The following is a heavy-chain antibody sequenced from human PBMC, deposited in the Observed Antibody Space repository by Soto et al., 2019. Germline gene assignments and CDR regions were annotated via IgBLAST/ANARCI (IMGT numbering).Heavy chain of an antibody. CDR3: ASLIAAAGIWVGMDV. D-gene: IGHD6-13*01. J-gene: IGHJ6*02. Sequence: QLQLQESGPGLVKPSETLSLTCTVSGGSISSSSYYWGWLRQPPGKGLEWIGSIYYSGSTYYNPSLKRRVPITVDTSKNQSSLKLSSVTAADTTGYYGASLIAAAGIWVGMDVWGQGTTVTVSS. CDR2: IYYSGST. V-gene: IGHV4-39*01. CDR1: GGSISSSSYY.